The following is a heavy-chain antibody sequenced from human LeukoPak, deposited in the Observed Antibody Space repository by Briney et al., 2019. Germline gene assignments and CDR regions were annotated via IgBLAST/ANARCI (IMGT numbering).Heavy chain of an antibody. J-gene: IGHJ4*02. V-gene: IGHV3-66*02. Sequence: GGSLRLSCAVSGLTDISNYMSWVRQAPGKGLEWVSDIYSGGDTYYADSVKGRFTISRDNSKNTLYLQMNSLRAEDTAVYYCARDLTHGGKTYWGQGTLVTVSS. CDR3: ARDLTHGGKTY. CDR1: GLTDISNY. CDR2: IYSGGDT. D-gene: IGHD4-23*01.